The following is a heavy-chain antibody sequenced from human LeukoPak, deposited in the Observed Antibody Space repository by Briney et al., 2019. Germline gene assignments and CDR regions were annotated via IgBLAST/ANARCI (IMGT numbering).Heavy chain of an antibody. J-gene: IGHJ4*02. CDR3: ARDSSRWYKDY. V-gene: IGHV1-2*02. Sequence: GASVKVSCNASGYTFTGYYMHWVRQAPGQGLEWMGWINSNSGGTNYAQKFQGRVTMTRDTSISTVYMELSRLRSHDTAVYYCARDSSRWYKDYWGQGTLVTVSS. CDR2: INSNSGGT. D-gene: IGHD6-13*01. CDR1: GYTFTGYY.